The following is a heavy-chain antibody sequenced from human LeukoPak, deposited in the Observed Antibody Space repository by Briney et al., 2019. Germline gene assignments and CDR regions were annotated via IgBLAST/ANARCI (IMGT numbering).Heavy chain of an antibody. V-gene: IGHV3-13*01. CDR3: ARGRCSGGSCYTFDY. CDR1: GFTFSSYD. Sequence: GGSLRLSCAASGFTFSSYDMHWVRQATGYGLEWVSAIGTAGGTYYPGSVKGRFTISRENAKNSLYLQMNSLRAGDTAVYYCARGRCSGGSCYTFDYRGQGTLVTVSS. D-gene: IGHD2-15*01. CDR2: IGTAGGT. J-gene: IGHJ4*02.